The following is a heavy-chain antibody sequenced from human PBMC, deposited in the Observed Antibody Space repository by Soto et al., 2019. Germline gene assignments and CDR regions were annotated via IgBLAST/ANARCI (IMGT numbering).Heavy chain of an antibody. CDR3: AKGRHPDGIWSFCS. CDR2: INAPGSPT. V-gene: IGHV3-23*01. CDR1: GFTFSTYT. J-gene: IGHJ5*02. D-gene: IGHD1-20*01. Sequence: EVQLLESGGHLVQTGGSLRLSCAASGFTFSTYTMNWVRQAPGKGLEWVSGINAPGSPTYYAASVKGRFTVSRDNAEKMLCLQTNSLSDEDTAVYYCAKGRHPDGIWSFCSWGPGTLLALAA.